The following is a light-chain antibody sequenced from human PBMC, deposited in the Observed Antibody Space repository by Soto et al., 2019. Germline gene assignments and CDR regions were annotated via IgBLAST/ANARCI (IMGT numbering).Light chain of an antibody. Sequence: EIVLTQSPGTLSLSPGERATLSCRASQSVSSSYLAWYQQKPGQAPRLLIYGASSRATGIPDRFSGSGSGTDFTLTISSLQPEDVATYYCQRYNSVPLFGGGTKVEI. CDR2: GAS. CDR3: QRYNSVPL. J-gene: IGKJ4*01. V-gene: IGKV3-20*01. CDR1: QSVSSSY.